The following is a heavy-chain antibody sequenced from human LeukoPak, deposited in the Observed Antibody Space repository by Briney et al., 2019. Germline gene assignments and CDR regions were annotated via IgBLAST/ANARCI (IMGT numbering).Heavy chain of an antibody. Sequence: SETLSLTCAVYGGSFSGYHWSWIRQPPGKGLEWIGEIKHSGSTNYNPSLNSRVTISVDRSKNQLSLKLSSVTAADTAVYYCARGPTISETGYFDFWGQGTLVTVSS. CDR2: IKHSGST. CDR3: ARGPTISETGYFDF. CDR1: GGSFSGYH. D-gene: IGHD1-1*01. V-gene: IGHV4-34*01. J-gene: IGHJ4*03.